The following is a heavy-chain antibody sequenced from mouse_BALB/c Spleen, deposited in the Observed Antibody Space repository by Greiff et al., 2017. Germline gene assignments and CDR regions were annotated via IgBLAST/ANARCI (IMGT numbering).Heavy chain of an antibody. J-gene: IGHJ1*01. CDR2: INPYNDGT. D-gene: IGHD2-1*01. CDR1: GYTFTSYV. Sequence: QLQESGPELVKPGASVKMSCKASGYTFTSYVMHWVKQKPGQGLEWIGYINPYNDGTKYNEKFKGKATLTSDKSSSTAYMELSSLTSEDSAVYYCARNGNYWYFDVWGAGTTVTVSS. V-gene: IGHV1-14*01. CDR3: ARNGNYWYFDV.